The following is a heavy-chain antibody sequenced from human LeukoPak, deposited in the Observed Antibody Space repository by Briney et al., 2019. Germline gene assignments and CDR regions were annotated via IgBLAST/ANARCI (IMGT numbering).Heavy chain of an antibody. CDR3: ATPGRIAVAGQFDY. D-gene: IGHD6-19*01. V-gene: IGHV4-39*01. Sequence: SETLYLTCSVSGGSISDSTYYWAWIRQPPGKGLEWIGYIYFGGSTYYNPSLKSRVTISVDTSENQFSLKVNSVTAADTAIYYCATPGRIAVAGQFDYWGQGTLVSVSS. CDR1: GGSISDSTYY. J-gene: IGHJ4*02. CDR2: IYFGGST.